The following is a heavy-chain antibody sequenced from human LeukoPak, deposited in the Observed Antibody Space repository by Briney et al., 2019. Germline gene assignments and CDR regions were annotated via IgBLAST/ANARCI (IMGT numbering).Heavy chain of an antibody. J-gene: IGHJ4*02. Sequence: GASVKVSCKASGYTFSGYYMHWVRQAPGQGLEWMGIIKPSDGSTIYAQKFQGRVTMTSDTFTTTVYMEVSSLRSDDTAVYYCARLDYSKFDYWGQGILVTVSS. CDR3: ARLDYSKFDY. CDR2: IKPSDGST. D-gene: IGHD4-11*01. CDR1: GYTFSGYY. V-gene: IGHV1-46*01.